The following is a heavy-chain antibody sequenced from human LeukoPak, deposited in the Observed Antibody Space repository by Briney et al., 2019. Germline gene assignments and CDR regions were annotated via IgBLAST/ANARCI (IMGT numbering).Heavy chain of an antibody. CDR2: IYHGDYDT. CDR1: GYSFTSYW. Sequence: GESLKISCKGSGYSFTSYWIGWVRQMPGKGLEWMGIIYHGDYDTRYSPSLQGQVTISADKSISTAYLQWSSLKASDTAMYYGARRRIGELLIIDYWGQGTLVTVSS. D-gene: IGHD3-10*01. V-gene: IGHV5-51*01. J-gene: IGHJ4*02. CDR3: ARRRIGELLIIDY.